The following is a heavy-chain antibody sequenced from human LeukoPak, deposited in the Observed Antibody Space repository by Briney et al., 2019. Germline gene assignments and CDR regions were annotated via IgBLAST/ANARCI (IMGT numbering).Heavy chain of an antibody. CDR3: ARYSGYDSGTSFDY. CDR2: IYYSGST. Sequence: PSETLSLTCTVSGGSISSSSYYWGWIRQPPGKGLEWIGSIYYSGSTYYNPSLKSRVTISVDTSKNQFSLKLSSVTAADTAVYYCARYSGYDSGTSFDYWGQGTLVTVSS. CDR1: GGSISSSSYY. V-gene: IGHV4-39*01. D-gene: IGHD5-12*01. J-gene: IGHJ4*02.